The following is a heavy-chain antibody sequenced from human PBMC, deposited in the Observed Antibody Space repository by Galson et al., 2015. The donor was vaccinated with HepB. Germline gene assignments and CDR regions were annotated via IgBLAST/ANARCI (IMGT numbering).Heavy chain of an antibody. V-gene: IGHV3-48*03. CDR1: GFTFSSYE. J-gene: IGHJ6*02. Sequence: SLRLSCAASGFTFSSYEMTWVRQAPGKGLEWVSQITTSGGTMYYADSVKVRFTISRDNGKNSLYLQMSSLRVEDTAVYYCAREYPYYFGSGENMDVWGQGTTVTVSS. D-gene: IGHD3-10*01. CDR3: AREYPYYFGSGENMDV. CDR2: ITTSGGTM.